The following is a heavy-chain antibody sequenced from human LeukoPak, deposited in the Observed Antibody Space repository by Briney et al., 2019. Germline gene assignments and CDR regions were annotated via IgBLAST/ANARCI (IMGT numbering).Heavy chain of an antibody. CDR1: GGSISSYY. J-gene: IGHJ5*02. CDR2: IYYSGST. D-gene: IGHD6-13*01. V-gene: IGHV4-59*08. Sequence: PSETLSLTCTVSGGSISSYYWSWIRQPPGKGLEWIGYIYYSGSTNCNPSLKSRVTISVDTSKNQFSLKLSSVTAADTAVYYCARHTEQNWFDPWGQGTLVTVSS. CDR3: ARHTEQNWFDP.